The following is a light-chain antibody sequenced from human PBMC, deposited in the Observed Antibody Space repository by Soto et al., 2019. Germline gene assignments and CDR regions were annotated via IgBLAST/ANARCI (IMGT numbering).Light chain of an antibody. J-gene: IGKJ1*01. V-gene: IGKV1D-13*01. CDR3: QQFNNYPRT. Sequence: AIQFTQSPSSLSASVGERVTITCRASQGISSALAWYQQKPGKAPKLLIYDASSLEGGVPSRFSGSGSGTDFTLTISSLQPEDFATYYCQQFNNYPRTFGQGTKVDIK. CDR1: QGISSA. CDR2: DAS.